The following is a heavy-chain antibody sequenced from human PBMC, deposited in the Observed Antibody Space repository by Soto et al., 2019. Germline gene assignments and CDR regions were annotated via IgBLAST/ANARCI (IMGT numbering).Heavy chain of an antibody. J-gene: IGHJ4*02. CDR3: ARDYYTYYDSSGYYRSPAH. CDR1: GFTFSSYA. D-gene: IGHD3-22*01. Sequence: GGSLRLSCAASGFTFSSYAMHWVRQAPGKGLEWVALISYDGSDKDYADSVKGRFTISRDNSRNTLFLQMNSLRAEDTAVYYCARDYYTYYDSSGYYRSPAHWGQGTLVTVSS. V-gene: IGHV3-30-3*01. CDR2: ISYDGSDK.